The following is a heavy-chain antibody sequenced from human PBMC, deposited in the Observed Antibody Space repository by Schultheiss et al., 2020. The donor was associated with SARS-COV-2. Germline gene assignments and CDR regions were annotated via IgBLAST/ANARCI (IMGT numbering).Heavy chain of an antibody. J-gene: IGHJ3*02. CDR3: ARDSYYYDSSHAFDI. D-gene: IGHD3-22*01. CDR2: IYHSGST. Sequence: SETLSLTCAVSGGSISSSNWWSWVRQPPGKGLEWIGEIYHSGSTNYNPSLKSRVTISVDKSKNQFSLKLSSVTAADTAVYYCARDSYYYDSSHAFDIWGQGTMVTVSS. CDR1: GGSISSSNW. V-gene: IGHV4-4*02.